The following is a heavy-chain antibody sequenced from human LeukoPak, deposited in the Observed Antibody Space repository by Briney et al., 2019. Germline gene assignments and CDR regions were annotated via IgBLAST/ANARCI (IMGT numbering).Heavy chain of an antibody. V-gene: IGHV4-34*01. D-gene: IGHD3-22*01. Sequence: SETLSLTCAVYGGSFSGYYWTWIRQAPGKGLEWIGEINPSGRISYKSSLKSRLTISVDASKNQFSLNLRSLTAADTAVYYCARGRHEVSMIVVVMTAVSYYLDVWGKGTTVTV. CDR2: INPSGRI. J-gene: IGHJ6*03. CDR1: GGSFSGYY. CDR3: ARGRHEVSMIVVVMTAVSYYLDV.